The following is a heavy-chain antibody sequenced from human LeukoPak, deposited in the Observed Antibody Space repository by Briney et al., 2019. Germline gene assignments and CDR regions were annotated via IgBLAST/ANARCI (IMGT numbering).Heavy chain of an antibody. CDR3: ARDLHGGNSGLGY. Sequence: SETLSLTCTVSGGSISSYYWSWIRQPPGKGLEWIGYIHYSGFSNYNPSLKSRVTISVHTSKNQFSLKLSFVTAADTAVYYCARDLHGGNSGLGYWGQGTLVTVSS. D-gene: IGHD4-23*01. CDR1: GGSISSYY. J-gene: IGHJ1*01. CDR2: IHYSGFS. V-gene: IGHV4-59*01.